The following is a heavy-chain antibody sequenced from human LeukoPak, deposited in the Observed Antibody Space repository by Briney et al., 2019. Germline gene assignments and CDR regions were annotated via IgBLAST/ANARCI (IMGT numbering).Heavy chain of an antibody. CDR2: IIYTTGST. V-gene: IGHV4-4*07. J-gene: IGHJ4*02. Sequence: SETLSLTCTVSGISINPYYWTWIRQPAGKGLEWIGRIIYTTGSTNYNPSLSSRVTMSVDTSKNQISLKLTYVTAADTVMYYCMRDGPSWGLLWGLGTLVTVSS. CDR3: MRDGPSWGLL. D-gene: IGHD3-16*01. CDR1: GISINPYY.